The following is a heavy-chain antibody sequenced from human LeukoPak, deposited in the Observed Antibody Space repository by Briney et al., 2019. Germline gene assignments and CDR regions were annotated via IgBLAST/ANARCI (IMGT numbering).Heavy chain of an antibody. CDR2: ISAYNGNT. V-gene: IGHV1-18*01. CDR1: GYTFTIYG. J-gene: IGHJ4*02. CDR3: ARVTPLDFWSGYFSAGGNQDFDY. D-gene: IGHD3-3*01. Sequence: ASVTVSFTASGYTFTIYGISLVRQPPGQGLEWVGWISAYNGNTNYAQKLQGRVTMTTDTSTSTAYMELRSLRSDDTAVYYCARVTPLDFWSGYFSAGGNQDFDYWGQGTLVTVSS.